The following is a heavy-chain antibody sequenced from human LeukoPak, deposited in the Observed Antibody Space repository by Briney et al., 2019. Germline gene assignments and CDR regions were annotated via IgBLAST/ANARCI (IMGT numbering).Heavy chain of an antibody. CDR2: INPNSGGT. CDR3: ATIKHRYYYMDV. CDR1: GYTFTGYY. D-gene: IGHD1-14*01. J-gene: IGHJ6*03. V-gene: IGHV1-2*02. Sequence: ASVKVSCKASGYTFTGYYMHWVRQAPGQGLEWMGWINPNSGGTNYAQKFQGRVTMTRDTSISTAYMELSRLRSDDTAVYYCATIKHRYYYMDVWGKGTTVTVSS.